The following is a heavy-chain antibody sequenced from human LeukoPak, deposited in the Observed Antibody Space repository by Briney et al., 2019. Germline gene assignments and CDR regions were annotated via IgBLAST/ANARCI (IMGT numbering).Heavy chain of an antibody. Sequence: SXXXSXXCTVSGSSISXWXXSWIXXXPGXXXXXXXHIYSSGNTKYNASLNGRVTISLDTSNNQFSLNLISVTAADTAVYYCARGVGRDGYRYYYFDDWGQGTLVTVSS. CDR1: GSSISXWX. D-gene: IGHD3-16*02. V-gene: IGHV4-59*01. CDR3: ARGVGRDGYRYYYFDD. CDR2: IYSSGNT. J-gene: IGHJ4*02.